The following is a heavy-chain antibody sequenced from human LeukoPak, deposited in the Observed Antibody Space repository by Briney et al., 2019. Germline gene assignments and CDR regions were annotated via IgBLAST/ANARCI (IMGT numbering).Heavy chain of an antibody. Sequence: AGSLRLSCAASGFTFSSYAMSWVRQAPGKGLEWVSSISGSNDNTYYADSVKDRFTISRDNSKNTLSLQMNSLRAEDTAVYYCSKGRGTTVTSAANYWGQGTLVTVSS. D-gene: IGHD4-17*01. CDR3: SKGRGTTVTSAANY. V-gene: IGHV3-23*01. CDR1: GFTFSSYA. J-gene: IGHJ4*02. CDR2: ISGSNDNT.